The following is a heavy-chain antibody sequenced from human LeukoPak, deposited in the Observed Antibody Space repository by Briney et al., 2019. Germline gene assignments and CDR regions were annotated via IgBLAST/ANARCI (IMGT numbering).Heavy chain of an antibody. V-gene: IGHV4-4*07. CDR3: ARKSRDGYNYLDY. D-gene: IGHD5-24*01. Sequence: PSETLSLTCTVSGASISSYYWSWVRQPAGEGLEWIGRIYTSGSTNYKPSLKSRVTMSVDTSKNQFSLKLTSVTAADTAVYYCARKSRDGYNYLDYWGQGTLVTVSS. CDR2: IYTSGST. J-gene: IGHJ4*02. CDR1: GASISSYY.